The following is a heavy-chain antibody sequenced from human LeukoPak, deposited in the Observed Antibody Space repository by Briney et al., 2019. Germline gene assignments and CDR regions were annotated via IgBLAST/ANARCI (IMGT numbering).Heavy chain of an antibody. CDR1: GFTFSSYG. V-gene: IGHV3-30*03. D-gene: IGHD3-22*01. Sequence: GRSLRLSCAASGFTFSSYGMHWVRQAPGKGLEWVAVISYDGSNKYYADSVKGRFTISRDNSKNTLYLQMNSLRAEDTAVYYCARSAMIVVVIPPSDYWGQGTLVTVSS. CDR2: ISYDGSNK. J-gene: IGHJ4*02. CDR3: ARSAMIVVVIPPSDY.